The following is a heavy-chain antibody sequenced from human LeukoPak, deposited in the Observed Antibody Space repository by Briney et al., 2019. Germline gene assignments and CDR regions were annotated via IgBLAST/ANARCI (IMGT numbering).Heavy chain of an antibody. CDR3: ARVGASGIVGTTKNYFDY. CDR2: ISYDGGNK. CDR1: GFPFSSYD. J-gene: IGHJ4*02. D-gene: IGHD1-26*01. V-gene: IGHV3-30-3*01. Sequence: PGGSLRLSCAASGFPFSSYDIHWVRQAPGKGLEWVAVISYDGGNKYYADSVKGRFTISRDNSKNTLYLLMNSVRADDTAVYYCARVGASGIVGTTKNYFDYWGQGTLVTVSS.